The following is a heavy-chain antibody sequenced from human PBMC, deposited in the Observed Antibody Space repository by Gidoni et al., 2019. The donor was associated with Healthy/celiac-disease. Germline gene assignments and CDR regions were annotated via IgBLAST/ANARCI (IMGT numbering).Heavy chain of an antibody. CDR2: ISGSGGST. J-gene: IGHJ4*02. V-gene: IGHV3-23*01. D-gene: IGHD3-22*01. Sequence: EVQLLESGGGLVQPGGSLSLSCAASGFTFSSSAMSWVRQAPGKGLEWVSAISGSGGSTYYADTVKGRFTISRDNSKNTLYLQMNSLRAEDTAVYYCAKGRYYYDSSGSSYFDYWGQGTLVTVSS. CDR1: GFTFSSSA. CDR3: AKGRYYYDSSGSSYFDY.